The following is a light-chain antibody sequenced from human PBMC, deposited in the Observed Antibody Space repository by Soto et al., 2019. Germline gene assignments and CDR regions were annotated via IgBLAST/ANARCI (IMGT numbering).Light chain of an antibody. V-gene: IGKV1-5*03. Sequence: DIQMTQSPSTLSASLGDRVTITCRASRAISDWLAWYQQRPGKAPKLLIYRASRLESGVPSRFSGSGSGTEFTLPISGLQPDDFATYYCQQYNTFSFTFGQGTKLEI. CDR2: RAS. J-gene: IGKJ2*01. CDR1: RAISDW. CDR3: QQYNTFSFT.